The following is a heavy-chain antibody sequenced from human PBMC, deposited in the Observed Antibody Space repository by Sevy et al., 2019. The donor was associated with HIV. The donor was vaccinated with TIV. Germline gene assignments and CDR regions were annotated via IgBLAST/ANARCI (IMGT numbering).Heavy chain of an antibody. CDR2: ISSSGHTI. D-gene: IGHD6-13*01. CDR3: ATEVDYSSPAFDY. J-gene: IGHJ4*02. CDR1: GFTFSDYY. Sequence: GGSLRLSCAASGFTFSDYYMSWIRQAPGKGLELVSYISSSGHTIYYADSVKGRFTISRDDAKNSVYLQMNRLRADDTAVYYCATEVDYSSPAFDYWGQGTLVTVSS. V-gene: IGHV3-11*01.